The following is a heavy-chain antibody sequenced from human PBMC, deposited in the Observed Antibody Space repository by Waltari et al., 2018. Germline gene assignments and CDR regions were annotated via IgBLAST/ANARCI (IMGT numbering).Heavy chain of an antibody. J-gene: IGHJ6*02. Sequence: QVQLQQWGAGLLKPSETLSLTCAVYGGSFSGYYWSWIRQPPGKGLEWIGEINHSGSTNYNPSLKSRVTISVDTSKNQFSLKLSSVTAEDTAVYYCARQEYYYDSSGYYSPYYYYGMDVWGQGTTVTVSS. CDR1: GGSFSGYY. V-gene: IGHV4-34*01. D-gene: IGHD3-22*01. CDR3: ARQEYYYDSSGYYSPYYYYGMDV. CDR2: INHSGST.